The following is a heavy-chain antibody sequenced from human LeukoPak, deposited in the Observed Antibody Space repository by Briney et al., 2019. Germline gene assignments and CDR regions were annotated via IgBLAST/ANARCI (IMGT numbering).Heavy chain of an antibody. CDR3: ARDSGYYDSSGYYETGDYYYYGMDV. V-gene: IGHV3-30*14. CDR1: GFTFRHYA. Sequence: GGSLRLSCAASGFTFRHYAMHWVRQVPGKGLEWVAVISFDGNHTFFADSVKGRFTISRDNSKNTLYLQMNSLRAEDTAVYYCARDSGYYDSSGYYETGDYYYYGMDVWGQGTTVTVSS. J-gene: IGHJ6*02. D-gene: IGHD3-22*01. CDR2: ISFDGNHT.